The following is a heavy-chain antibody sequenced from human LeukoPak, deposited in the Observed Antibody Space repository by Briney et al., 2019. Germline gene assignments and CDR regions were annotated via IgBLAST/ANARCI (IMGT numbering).Heavy chain of an antibody. D-gene: IGHD4-23*01. CDR2: INWNGGST. CDR1: GFTFGDYG. CDR3: SRDSGYGGNCDY. Sequence: GGSLRLSCAASGFTFGDYGMSWVRQAPGKGLEWVSGINWNGGSTGYADSVKGRFTISRDNAKNSLSLQMTSTRAEATAVYYGSRDSGYGGNCDYWGQGTLVTVSS. V-gene: IGHV3-20*04. J-gene: IGHJ4*02.